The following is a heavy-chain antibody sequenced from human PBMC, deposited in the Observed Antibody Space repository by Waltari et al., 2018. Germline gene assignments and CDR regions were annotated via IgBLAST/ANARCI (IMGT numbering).Heavy chain of an antibody. CDR1: GGTFSSYA. Sequence: VKVSCKASGGTFSSYAISWVRQAPGQGLEWMGGIIPIFGTANYAQKFQGRVTITADKSTSTAYMELSSLRSEDTAVYYCARDSSSWSSFDYWGQGTLVTVSS. CDR2: IIPIFGTA. V-gene: IGHV1-69*06. CDR3: ARDSSSWSSFDY. D-gene: IGHD6-13*01. J-gene: IGHJ4*02.